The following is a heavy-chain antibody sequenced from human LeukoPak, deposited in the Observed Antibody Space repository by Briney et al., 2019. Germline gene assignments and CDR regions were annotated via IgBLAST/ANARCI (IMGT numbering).Heavy chain of an antibody. D-gene: IGHD3-10*01. J-gene: IGHJ4*02. V-gene: IGHV3-21*01. CDR3: ARGQGVCASGSYPFDD. CDR1: GFTFSSYA. Sequence: GGSLRLSCAASGFTFSSYAMSWVRQAPGKGLEWVSSISSSSTYIFYADSVKGRFTISRDYAKNSLYLQMNSLRAEDTAVYFCARGQGVCASGSYPFDDWGQGTQVTVSS. CDR2: ISSSSTYI.